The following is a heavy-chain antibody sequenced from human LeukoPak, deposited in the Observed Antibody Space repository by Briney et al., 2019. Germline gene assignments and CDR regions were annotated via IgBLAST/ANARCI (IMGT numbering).Heavy chain of an antibody. D-gene: IGHD3-16*02. V-gene: IGHV3-11*01. CDR1: GFTFSDYY. CDR2: ISSSGSTI. J-gene: IGHJ4*02. CDR3: ARDLLGYDYVWGSYRYAHYFDY. Sequence: GGSLRLSCAASGFTFSDYYMSWIRQAPGEGLEWVSYISSSGSTIYYADSVKGRFTISRDNAKNSLYLQMNSLRAEDTAVYYCARDLLGYDYVWGSYRYAHYFDYWGQGTLVTVSS.